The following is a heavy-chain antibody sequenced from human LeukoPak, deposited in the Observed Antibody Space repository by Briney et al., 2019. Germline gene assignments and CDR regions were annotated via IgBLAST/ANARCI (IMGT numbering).Heavy chain of an antibody. CDR1: GFTFSSYG. CDR2: ISYDGSNK. Sequence: GGSLRLSCVASGFTFSSYGMHWVRQAPGKGLEWVVVISYDGSNKYYADSVKGRFTISRDNSKNTLYLQMNSLRAEDTSVYYCAKDYSGYYSYFDYWGQGTLVTVSS. V-gene: IGHV3-30*18. J-gene: IGHJ4*02. CDR3: AKDYSGYYSYFDY. D-gene: IGHD3-22*01.